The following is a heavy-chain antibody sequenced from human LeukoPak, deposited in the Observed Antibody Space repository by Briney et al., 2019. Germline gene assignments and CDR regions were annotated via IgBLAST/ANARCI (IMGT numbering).Heavy chain of an antibody. CDR2: INPNSGGT. J-gene: IGHJ4*02. CDR3: ARDLGDGYNDDYHFDY. V-gene: IGHV1-2*04. D-gene: IGHD5-24*01. CDR1: GYTFTGYY. Sequence: ASVKVSCKASGYTFTGYYMHWVRQAPGQGLEWMGWINPNSGGTNYAQKFQGWVTMTRDTSISTAYMELSRLRSDDTAVYYCARDLGDGYNDDYHFDYWGQGTLVTVSS.